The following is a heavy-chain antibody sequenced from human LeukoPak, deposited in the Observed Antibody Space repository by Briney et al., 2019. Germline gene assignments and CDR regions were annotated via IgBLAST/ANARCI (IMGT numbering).Heavy chain of an antibody. Sequence: PGGSLRLSCATSGFTFSTSWMHWVRQAPGKGVVWVSRINTDGNTRDYADSVKGRFTISRDNAKNTLYLQMNSLRAEDTAVYYCVRDMGYYDKVWGQGTLVTVSS. CDR1: GFTFSTSW. CDR2: INTDGNTR. CDR3: VRDMGYYDKV. V-gene: IGHV3-74*01. D-gene: IGHD3-22*01. J-gene: IGHJ4*02.